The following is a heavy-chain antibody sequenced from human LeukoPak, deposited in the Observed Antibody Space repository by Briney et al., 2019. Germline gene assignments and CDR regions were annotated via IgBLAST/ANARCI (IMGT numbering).Heavy chain of an antibody. CDR3: ARKSWGFDY. CDR1: GFTFSSYS. J-gene: IGHJ4*02. V-gene: IGHV3-48*02. Sequence: PGGSLRLSCAASGFTFSSYSMNWVRQAPGKGLEWVSYISSSSTLYYADSVKGRFIISRDNAKNSLYLQMNSLRDEDTAVYYCARKSWGFDYWGQGTLVTVSS. CDR2: ISSSSTL. D-gene: IGHD7-27*01.